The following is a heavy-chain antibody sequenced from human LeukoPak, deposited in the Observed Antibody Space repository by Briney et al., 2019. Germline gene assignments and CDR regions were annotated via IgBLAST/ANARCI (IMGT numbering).Heavy chain of an antibody. D-gene: IGHD6-19*01. V-gene: IGHV4-59*01. CDR3: ARGGIAVAGTFDP. J-gene: IGHJ5*02. CDR2: IYYSGST. CDR1: GGSISSYY. Sequence: SETLSLTCTVSGGSISSYYWSWIRQPPGKGLEWIGYIYYSGSTSYNPSLKSRVTISVDTSKNQFSLKLSSVTAADTAVYYCARGGIAVAGTFDPWGQGTLVTVSS.